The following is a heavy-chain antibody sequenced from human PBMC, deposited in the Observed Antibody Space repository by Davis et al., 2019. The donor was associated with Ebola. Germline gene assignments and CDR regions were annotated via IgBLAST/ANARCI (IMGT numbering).Heavy chain of an antibody. V-gene: IGHV3-23*01. D-gene: IGHD3-3*01. Sequence: GGSLRLSCTDSVITFSSYAMTWVRQAPGKGLEWVSAISGSGGSTYYADSVKGRFTISRDNSKKTLYLQMNSLRAEDTAVYYCTRSSPIFEGAMDVWGTGTTVAVSS. CDR3: TRSSPIFEGAMDV. CDR2: ISGSGGST. CDR1: VITFSSYA. J-gene: IGHJ6*04.